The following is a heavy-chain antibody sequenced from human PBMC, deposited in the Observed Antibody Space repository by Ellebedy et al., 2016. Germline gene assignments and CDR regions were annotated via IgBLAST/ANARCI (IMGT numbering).Heavy chain of an antibody. CDR1: GFTFSDHY. V-gene: IGHV3-72*01. CDR2: SRNKANSYTT. Sequence: GESLKISCAASGFTFSDHYMDWVRQAPGKGLEWVGRSRNKANSYTTDYAASVKGRFTISRDESKNSLYLQMNSLKTEDTAMYYCARSLDRSSGYFDLWGRGTLVTVSS. J-gene: IGHJ2*01. D-gene: IGHD3-10*01. CDR3: ARSLDRSSGYFDL.